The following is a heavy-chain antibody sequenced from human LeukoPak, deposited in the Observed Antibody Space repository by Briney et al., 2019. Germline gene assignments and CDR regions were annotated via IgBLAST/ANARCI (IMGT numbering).Heavy chain of an antibody. CDR1: GFTFSTYA. V-gene: IGHV3-7*01. Sequence: PGGSLRLSCAAPGFTFSTYAMTWVRQAPGKGLEWLANIRQDGGATYYADSVKGRFTISRDNAKNSLYLQMHSLRADDTAVYCWATSPDTGGGPYWGQGTLVTVSS. D-gene: IGHD5-18*01. J-gene: IGHJ4*02. CDR2: IRQDGGAT. CDR3: ATSPDTGGGPY.